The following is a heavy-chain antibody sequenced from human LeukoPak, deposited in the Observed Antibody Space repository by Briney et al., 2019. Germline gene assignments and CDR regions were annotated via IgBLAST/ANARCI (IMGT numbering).Heavy chain of an antibody. CDR1: GGSIRNSNYY. CDR3: ARSVGTHRFDQ. D-gene: IGHD4-23*01. J-gene: IGHJ4*02. CDR2: IYYSGST. V-gene: IGHV4-39*01. Sequence: SETLSLTCTVSGGSIRNSNYYWGWIRQPPGKGLEWFGSIYYSGSTNYKPSLRSRVTISIDTSKNQFSLKVNSVTAADTAVYYCARSVGTHRFDQWGRGILVSVSS.